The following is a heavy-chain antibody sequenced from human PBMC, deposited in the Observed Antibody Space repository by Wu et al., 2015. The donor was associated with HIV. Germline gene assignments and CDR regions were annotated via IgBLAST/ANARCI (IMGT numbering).Heavy chain of an antibody. CDR2: MNPNSGNT. Sequence: QDQLVQPGVEVKEPGADVKVSCKIPEPTFSRHDINWVRQATGQGLEWMGWMNPNSGNTGYAQKFQGRVTMTRNTSISTAYMELSSLRSEDTAVYYCARGEDSSSFSXFDPWGQGTLVTVSS. J-gene: IGHJ5*02. V-gene: IGHV1-8*01. CDR3: ARGEDSSSFSXFDP. CDR1: EPTFSRHD. D-gene: IGHD6-13*01.